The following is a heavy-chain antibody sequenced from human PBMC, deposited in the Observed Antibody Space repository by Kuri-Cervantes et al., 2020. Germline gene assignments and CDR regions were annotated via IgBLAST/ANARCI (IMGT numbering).Heavy chain of an antibody. V-gene: IGHV1-18*01. CDR1: GYTFDNYG. Sequence: ASVKVSCKASGYTFDNYGISWVRQAPGQGLEWMGWISAYNGNTNYAQKLQGRVTMTTDTSTSTAYMELRSLRSEDTAVYYCASKNYDFWSGYKYYYYMDVWGKGTTVTVSS. CDR3: ASKNYDFWSGYKYYYYMDV. CDR2: ISAYNGNT. J-gene: IGHJ6*03. D-gene: IGHD3-3*01.